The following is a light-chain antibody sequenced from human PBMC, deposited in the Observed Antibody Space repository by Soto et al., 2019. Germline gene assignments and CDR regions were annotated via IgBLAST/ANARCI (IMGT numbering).Light chain of an antibody. CDR1: QTVSNTY. CDR3: QQYGALPPT. CDR2: GAS. J-gene: IGKJ4*01. V-gene: IGKV3-20*01. Sequence: EIVLTQFPGALSLSPGERVTLSCRASQTVSNTYLAWYQQKSGQAPQFLIYGASNRATGIPDRFSGSGSGTDFTLTISRLEPEDFAVYYCQQYGALPPTFVVGTKVEIK.